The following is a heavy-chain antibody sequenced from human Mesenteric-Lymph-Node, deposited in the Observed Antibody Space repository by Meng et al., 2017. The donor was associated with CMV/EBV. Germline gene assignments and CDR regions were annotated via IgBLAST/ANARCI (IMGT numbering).Heavy chain of an antibody. CDR2: IFSSGSTV. CDR3: ARDDAWSFDS. D-gene: IGHD2-15*01. J-gene: IGHJ4*02. Sequence: GESLKISCAASGFTFSDYYMNWVRQAPGKGLEWISYIFSSGSTVYYADSVKGRFTISRDNAKNSLFLQMNSLRAEDTAVYYCARDDAWSFDSWGQGTLVTVSS. V-gene: IGHV3-11*04. CDR1: GFTFSDYY.